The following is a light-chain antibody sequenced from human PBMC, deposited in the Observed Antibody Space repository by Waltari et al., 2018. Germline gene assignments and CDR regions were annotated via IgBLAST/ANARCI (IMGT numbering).Light chain of an antibody. J-gene: IGLJ2*01. V-gene: IGLV2-23*02. CDR1: SSDVGDYNS. Sequence: QSALTQPASVSGSPGQSITISCTGTSSDVGDYNSVSWYQQHPGKVPKLMIYDVSKRPSGVSDRFSGAKSDNTASLTISGLQAEDEADYYCCSYAGSTTLIFGGGTKLTVL. CDR3: CSYAGSTTLI. CDR2: DVS.